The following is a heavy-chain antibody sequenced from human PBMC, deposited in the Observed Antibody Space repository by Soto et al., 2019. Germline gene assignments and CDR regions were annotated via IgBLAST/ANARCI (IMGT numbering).Heavy chain of an antibody. CDR1: GYTFTSYA. V-gene: IGHV1-3*01. CDR2: INAGNGNT. J-gene: IGHJ4*02. Sequence: QVQLVQSGAEVKKPGASVKVSCKASGYTFTSYAMHWVRQAPGQRLEWMGWINAGNGNTKYSQKFQGRVTITRDTSASTAYMELSSLRSEDTAVYYCARDGEYSSGWYRYYFDYWGQGTLVTVSS. CDR3: ARDGEYSSGWYRYYFDY. D-gene: IGHD6-19*01.